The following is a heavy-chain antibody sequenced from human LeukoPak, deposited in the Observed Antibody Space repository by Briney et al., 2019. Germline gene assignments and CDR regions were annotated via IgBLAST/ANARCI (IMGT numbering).Heavy chain of an antibody. CDR1: GFTFSSYA. CDR3: AKASAMIVVVSKHFDY. Sequence: GGSLRLSCAASGFTFSSYAMSWVRQAPGKGLEWVSAISGSGGSTYYADSVKGRFTISRDNSKKTLYLQMNSLRAEDTAVYYCAKASAMIVVVSKHFDYWGQGTLVTVSS. V-gene: IGHV3-23*01. CDR2: ISGSGGST. J-gene: IGHJ4*02. D-gene: IGHD3-22*01.